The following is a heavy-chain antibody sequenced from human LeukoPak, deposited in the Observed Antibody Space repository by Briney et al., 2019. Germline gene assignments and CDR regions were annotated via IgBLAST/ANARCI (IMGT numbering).Heavy chain of an antibody. V-gene: IGHV4-34*01. CDR2: INHSGST. Sequence: SETLSLTCAVYGGSFSGYYWSWIRQPPGKGPEWIGEINHSGSTNYNPSLKSRVTISVDTSKNQFSLKLSSVTAADTAVYYCTRRPTNYACDSWGQGTLVTVSS. J-gene: IGHJ5*01. D-gene: IGHD3-16*01. CDR3: TRRPTNYACDS. CDR1: GGSFSGYY.